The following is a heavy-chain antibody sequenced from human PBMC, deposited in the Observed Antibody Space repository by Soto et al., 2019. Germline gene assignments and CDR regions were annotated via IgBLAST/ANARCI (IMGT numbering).Heavy chain of an antibody. Sequence: EVQLVESGGGLVQPGGSLRLSCAASGFTFSSYAMNWVRQAPGTGLDWISYISSSIRTIYYSDSVKGRFTISRDNAKNSLYLQMHSLRAEDTAVYYCARDGSDFGSSGFDHWGQGPLVTVSS. CDR1: GFTFSSYA. CDR2: ISSSIRTI. V-gene: IGHV3-48*01. J-gene: IGHJ5*02. D-gene: IGHD2-21*02. CDR3: ARDGSDFGSSGFDH.